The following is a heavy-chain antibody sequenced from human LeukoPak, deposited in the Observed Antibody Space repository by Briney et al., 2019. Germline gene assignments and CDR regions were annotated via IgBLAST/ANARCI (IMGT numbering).Heavy chain of an antibody. J-gene: IGHJ4*02. D-gene: IGHD5-18*01. CDR2: ISYDGSNK. Sequence: PGRSLRLSCAASGFTFSSYAMHWVRQAPGKGLEWVAVISYDGSNKYYADSVKGRFTISRDNSKNTLYLQMNSLRAEDTAVYYCARDHRTRYSYTTYHFDYWGQGTLVTVSS. CDR1: GFTFSSYA. V-gene: IGHV3-30-3*01. CDR3: ARDHRTRYSYTTYHFDY.